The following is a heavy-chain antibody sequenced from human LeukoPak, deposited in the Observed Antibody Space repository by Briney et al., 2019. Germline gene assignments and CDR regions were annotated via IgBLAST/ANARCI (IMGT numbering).Heavy chain of an antibody. J-gene: IGHJ4*02. CDR1: GFSLSEYG. CDR3: ARDRINMMVMGHDSGLDF. Sequence: GGSLRLSCVGSGFSLSEYGIHWVRQAPGKGLEWVAVVSYDGGQKYYADSVKGRFTISRDTSSDTVSLEMNSLRVEDTAVYYCARDRINMMVMGHDSGLDFWGQGTLVTVPS. V-gene: IGHV3-30*03. CDR2: VSYDGGQK. D-gene: IGHD3-22*01.